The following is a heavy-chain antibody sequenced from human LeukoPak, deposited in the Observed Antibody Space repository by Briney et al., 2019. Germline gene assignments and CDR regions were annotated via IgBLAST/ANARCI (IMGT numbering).Heavy chain of an antibody. CDR2: ISAYNGNT. CDR1: GYTFTSYG. J-gene: IGHJ3*02. V-gene: IGHV1-18*01. CDR3: ARTYYYDSHEESDAFDI. D-gene: IGHD3-22*01. Sequence: GASVKVSCKASGYTFTSYGISWVRQAPGQGLEWMGWISAYNGNTNYAQKLQGRVTMTTDTSTSTAYMELRSLRSDDTAVYYCARTYYYDSHEESDAFDIWGQGTMVTVSS.